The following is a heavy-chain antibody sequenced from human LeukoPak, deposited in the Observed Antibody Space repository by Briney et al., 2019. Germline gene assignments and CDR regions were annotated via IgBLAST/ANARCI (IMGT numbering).Heavy chain of an antibody. J-gene: IGHJ4*02. Sequence: GGSLRLSCAASGFTFSSYSMNWVRQAPGKGLEWVSSISSSSSYIYYADSVKGRFTISRDNAKNTLYLQMNSLRAEDTAVYYCARRVTGSTFGLDYWGRGALVTVSS. CDR2: ISSSSSYI. CDR3: ARRVTGSTFGLDY. V-gene: IGHV3-21*04. D-gene: IGHD2-21*02. CDR1: GFTFSSYS.